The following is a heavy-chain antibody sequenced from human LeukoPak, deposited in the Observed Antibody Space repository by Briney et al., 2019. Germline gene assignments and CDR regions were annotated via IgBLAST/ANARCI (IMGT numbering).Heavy chain of an antibody. CDR2: ITSSGSTI. CDR1: GFTFSTYD. V-gene: IGHV3-48*03. D-gene: IGHD2-2*01. Sequence: GSLRLSCVASGFTFSTYDMNWVRQAPGEGLEWVSSITSSGSTIYYADSVKGRLTMSRDNAKNSLCLQMNSLRAEDTAVYYCARVWCSCTSCYEVDSWGQGTLVTVSS. J-gene: IGHJ4*02. CDR3: ARVWCSCTSCYEVDS.